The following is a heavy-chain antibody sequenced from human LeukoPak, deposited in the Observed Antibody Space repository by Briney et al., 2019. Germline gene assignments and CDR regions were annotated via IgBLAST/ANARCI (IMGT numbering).Heavy chain of an antibody. Sequence: PGGSLRLSCAASGFTFSSYGMHWVRQAPGKGLEWVAVISYDGSNKYYADSVKGRFTISRDNSKNTLYLQMNSLRAKDTAVYYCAKDPPTMSPMNYYYYGMDVWGQGTTVTVSS. V-gene: IGHV3-30*18. D-gene: IGHD5/OR15-5a*01. CDR2: ISYDGSNK. J-gene: IGHJ6*02. CDR1: GFTFSSYG. CDR3: AKDPPTMSPMNYYYYGMDV.